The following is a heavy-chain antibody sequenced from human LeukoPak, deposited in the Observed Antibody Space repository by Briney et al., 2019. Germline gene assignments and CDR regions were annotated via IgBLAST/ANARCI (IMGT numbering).Heavy chain of an antibody. CDR3: ARDGGGPLD. D-gene: IGHD3-10*01. V-gene: IGHV3-7*01. CDR2: IKQDGSDK. J-gene: IGHJ4*02. Sequence: GGSVRLSCAASGFTFSSSWMSWVRQAPGKGLEWVANIKQDGSDKYYVDSVKGRFTISRDNAKKSLYLQMNSLRVEDTAVYYCARDGGGPLDWGQGTLVTVSS. CDR1: GFTFSSSW.